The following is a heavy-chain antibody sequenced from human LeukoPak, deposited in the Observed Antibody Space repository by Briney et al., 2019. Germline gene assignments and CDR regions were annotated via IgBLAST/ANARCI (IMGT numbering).Heavy chain of an antibody. CDR2: IYYSGST. CDR3: ARGPVPSFMTTVANWGGDFDI. D-gene: IGHD4-17*01. Sequence: SETLSLTCTVSRGSISSSSYYWGWIRQPPGKGLEWIGSIYYSGSTYYNPPLKSRVTISVDTSKNQFSLKLSSVTAADTAVYYCARGPVPSFMTTVANWGGDFDIWGQGTMVTVSS. CDR1: RGSISSSSYY. V-gene: IGHV4-39*07. J-gene: IGHJ3*02.